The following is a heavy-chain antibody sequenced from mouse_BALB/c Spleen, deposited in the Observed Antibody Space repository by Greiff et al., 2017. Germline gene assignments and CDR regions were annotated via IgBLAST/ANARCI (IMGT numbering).Heavy chain of an antibody. Sequence: VQLQQSGAELAKPGASVKMSCKASGYTFTSYWMHWVKQRPGQGLEWIGYINPSTGYIEYNQKFKDKATLTADKSSSTAYMQLSSLTSEDSAVNYGARGGDYRYPDDYWGQGTTLTVSS. CDR2: INPSTGYI. CDR3: ARGGDYRYPDDY. D-gene: IGHD2-14*01. J-gene: IGHJ2*01. V-gene: IGHV1-7*01. CDR1: GYTFTSYW.